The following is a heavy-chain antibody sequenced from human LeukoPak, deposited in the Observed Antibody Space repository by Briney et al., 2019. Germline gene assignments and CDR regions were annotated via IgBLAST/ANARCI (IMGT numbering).Heavy chain of an antibody. CDR2: ISAYNGNT. V-gene: IGHV1-18*01. D-gene: IGHD6-19*01. CDR3: SRSPRQSSSGWDNWFDP. CDR1: GYTFTSYG. J-gene: IGHJ5*02. Sequence: ASVTVSCKASGYTFTSYGISWVRQAPGQGLEYMGWISAYNGNTNYAQKLQGRVTMSTDTSTSTAYMELRSLTSDDTAVYYRSRSPRQSSSGWDNWFDPWGQGTLVTVSS.